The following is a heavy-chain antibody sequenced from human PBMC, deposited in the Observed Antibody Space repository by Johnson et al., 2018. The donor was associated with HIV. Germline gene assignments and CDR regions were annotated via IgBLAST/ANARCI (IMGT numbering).Heavy chain of an antibody. CDR2: IGTAGDT. Sequence: VQLVESGGGLVQPGGSLRLSFAASGFTFSSYDMHWVRQATGKGLEWVSAIGTAGDTYYPGSVKGRFTISRENAKNSLYLQMNSLRAGDTAVYYCARSDYDSSGYYAFDIWGQGTMVTVSS. CDR1: GFTFSSYD. D-gene: IGHD3-22*01. CDR3: ARSDYDSSGYYAFDI. V-gene: IGHV3-13*01. J-gene: IGHJ3*02.